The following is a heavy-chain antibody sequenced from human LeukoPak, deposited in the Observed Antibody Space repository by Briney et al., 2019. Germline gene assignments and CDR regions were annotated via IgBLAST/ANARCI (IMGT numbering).Heavy chain of an antibody. V-gene: IGHV4-31*03. CDR2: IYYSGST. CDR1: GGSISSGGYY. Sequence: SETLSLTCTVSGGSISSGGYYWSWIRQHPGKGLEWIGYIYYSGSTYYNPSLKSRVTISVDTSKNQFSLKLSSVTAADTAVYYCARGRSSGWYKDYYYYYGMDVWGQGTTVTVYS. D-gene: IGHD6-19*01. J-gene: IGHJ6*02. CDR3: ARGRSSGWYKDYYYYYGMDV.